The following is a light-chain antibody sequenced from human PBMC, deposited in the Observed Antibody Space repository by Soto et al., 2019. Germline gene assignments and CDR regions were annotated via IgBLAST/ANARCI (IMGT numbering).Light chain of an antibody. CDR1: QSVSSSY. CDR2: GAS. J-gene: IGKJ1*01. Sequence: IVLTQSPGTLSLSPGERATLSCRASQSVSSSYLAWYQQKPGQAPRLLIYGASSRATGIPDRFSGSGSGTDFTLTISRLEPEDFAVYYCQQYGSSPWTFGQGNKVDI. CDR3: QQYGSSPWT. V-gene: IGKV3-20*01.